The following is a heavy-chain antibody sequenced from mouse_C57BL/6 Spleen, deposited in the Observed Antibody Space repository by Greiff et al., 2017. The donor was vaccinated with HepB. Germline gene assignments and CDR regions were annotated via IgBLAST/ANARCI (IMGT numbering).Heavy chain of an antibody. CDR2: IYPSDSET. CDR1: GYTFTSYW. Sequence: QVQLQQPGAELVRPGSSVKLSCKASGYTFTSYWMDWVKQRPGQGLEWIGNIYPSDSETHYNQKFKDKATLTVDKSSSTAYMQLSSLTSEDSAVSYCARGYYGSSQAWFAYWGQGTLVTVSA. J-gene: IGHJ3*01. V-gene: IGHV1-61*01. CDR3: ARGYYGSSQAWFAY. D-gene: IGHD1-1*01.